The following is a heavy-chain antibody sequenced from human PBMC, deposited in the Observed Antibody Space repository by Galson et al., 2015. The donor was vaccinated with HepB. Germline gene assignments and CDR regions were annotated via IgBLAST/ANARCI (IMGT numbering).Heavy chain of an antibody. CDR2: IKKDGSQT. Sequence: GYTFTSYWMSWVRQAPGKGLEWVANIKKDGSQTYYVDSVKGRFTISRDNAKNSPYLQMDSLRAEGTAVYYCARDLGWPQYDYWGQGTLVTVSS. J-gene: IGHJ4*02. CDR1: GYTFTSYW. V-gene: IGHV3-7*05. D-gene: IGHD5-24*01. CDR3: ARDLGWPQYDY.